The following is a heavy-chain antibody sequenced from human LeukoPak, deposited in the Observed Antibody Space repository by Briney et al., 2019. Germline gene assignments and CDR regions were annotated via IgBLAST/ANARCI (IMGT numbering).Heavy chain of an antibody. CDR2: ISSSGSTI. Sequence: PGGSLRLSCAASGFTFSDYYMSWIRQAPGKGMEWVSYISSSGSTIYYADSVKGRFTISRDNAKNSLYLQMNSLRAEDTAVYYCASTNCSGGSSYGFDYWGQGTLVTVSS. D-gene: IGHD2-15*01. V-gene: IGHV3-11*01. CDR1: GFTFSDYY. J-gene: IGHJ4*02. CDR3: ASTNCSGGSSYGFDY.